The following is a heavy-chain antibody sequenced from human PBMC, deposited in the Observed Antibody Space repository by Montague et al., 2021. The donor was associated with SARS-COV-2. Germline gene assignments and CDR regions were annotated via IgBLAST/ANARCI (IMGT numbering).Heavy chain of an antibody. CDR2: INHGGST. CDR1: GTSFSGYY. D-gene: IGHD3-10*01. V-gene: IGHV4-34*01. J-gene: IGHJ6*03. Sequence: ETLSLTCAVHGTSFSGYYWNWIRQPPGKGLEWIGEINHGGSTKYSPSLQSRLTISADTSKNQFSLKLTSVAAAGTAVYYCARLRDGVVPSPILGVGPYYSYYYMDVWGRGTTVTVSS. CDR3: ARLRDGVVPSPILGVGPYYSYYYMDV.